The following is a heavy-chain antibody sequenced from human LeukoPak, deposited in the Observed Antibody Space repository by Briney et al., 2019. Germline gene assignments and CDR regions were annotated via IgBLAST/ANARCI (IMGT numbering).Heavy chain of an antibody. CDR2: ISYDGSNK. CDR1: GFTFSSYA. V-gene: IGHV3-30-3*01. CDR3: ARETKWLHGGTYYYYGMDV. J-gene: IGHJ6*02. D-gene: IGHD5-12*01. Sequence: PGRSLRLSCAASGFTFSSYAMHWVRQAPGKGLEWVAVISYDGSNKYYADSVKGRFTISRDNSKNTLYLQMNSLRAEDTAVYYCARETKWLHGGTYYYYGMDVWGQGTTVTVSS.